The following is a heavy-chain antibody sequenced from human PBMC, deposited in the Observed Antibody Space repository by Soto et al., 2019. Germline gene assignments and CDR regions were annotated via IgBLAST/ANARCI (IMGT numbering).Heavy chain of an antibody. J-gene: IGHJ4*02. CDR2: ISSNGGPT. CDR1: GFSFSSYA. Sequence: GGSLRLSCSVSGFSFSSYAMHWVRHAPGKGLEYVSSISSNGGPTYYADSVRGRFTISRDNSKNTLYLQMSSLRAEDTAVYYCVKDRYVDYWGQGTLVTVSS. CDR3: VKDRYVDY. V-gene: IGHV3-64D*06.